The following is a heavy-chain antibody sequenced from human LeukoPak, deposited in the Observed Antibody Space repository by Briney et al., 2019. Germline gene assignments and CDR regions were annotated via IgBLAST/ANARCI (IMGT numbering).Heavy chain of an antibody. J-gene: IGHJ4*02. Sequence: GGSLRLSCAASGFTFDDYAMHWVRQAPGKGLEWISLISGDGGSTYYADSVKGRFTISRDNSKNSLYLQMNSLRTEDTALYYCAKSPWYYGSGTPGDYWGQGTLVTVSS. CDR3: AKSPWYYGSGTPGDY. CDR2: ISGDGGST. V-gene: IGHV3-43*02. D-gene: IGHD3-10*01. CDR1: GFTFDDYA.